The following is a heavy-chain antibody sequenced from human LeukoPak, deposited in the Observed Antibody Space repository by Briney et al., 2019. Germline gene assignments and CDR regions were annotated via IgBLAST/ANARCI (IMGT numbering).Heavy chain of an antibody. CDR2: IYGSGTT. D-gene: IGHD2-21*02. Sequence: GSLRLSCAASGFTFSRDGMSWVRQAPGKGLEWIGYIYGSGTTNYNPSVKSRVTISVDTSKTQFSLKLSSVTAADTAVYYCATWVTSGYYALDVWGQGTTVIVSS. CDR1: GFTFSRDG. V-gene: IGHV4-59*01. CDR3: ATWVTSGYYALDV. J-gene: IGHJ6*02.